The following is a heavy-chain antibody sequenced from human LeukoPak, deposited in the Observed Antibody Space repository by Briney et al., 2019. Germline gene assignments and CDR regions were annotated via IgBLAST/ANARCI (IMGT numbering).Heavy chain of an antibody. J-gene: IGHJ4*02. D-gene: IGHD4-23*01. V-gene: IGHV4-30-4*01. CDR3: ARENNDYGGKKAFDY. CDR1: GGSSRSGDYF. CDR2: IHYSGNT. Sequence: SETLSLTCAVSGGSSRSGDYFWRWIRQPPGKGLEWIGHIHYSGNTYYNPSPKSRVSISVDTSKNQFSLKLSSVTAADTAVYYCARENNDYGGKKAFDYWGQGTLVTVSS.